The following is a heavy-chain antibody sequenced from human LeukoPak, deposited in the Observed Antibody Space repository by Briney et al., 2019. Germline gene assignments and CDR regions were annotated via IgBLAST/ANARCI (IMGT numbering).Heavy chain of an antibody. CDR2: IWYDGSNK. J-gene: IGHJ6*02. D-gene: IGHD1-1*01. V-gene: IGHV3-30*02. CDR3: AKDMGTSLYYYGMDV. Sequence: GGSLRLSCAASGFTFSSYGMHWVRQAPGKGLEWVAVIWYDGSNKYYADSVKGRFTISRDNSKNTLYLQMNSLRAEDTALYYCAKDMGTSLYYYGMDVWGQGTTVTVSS. CDR1: GFTFSSYG.